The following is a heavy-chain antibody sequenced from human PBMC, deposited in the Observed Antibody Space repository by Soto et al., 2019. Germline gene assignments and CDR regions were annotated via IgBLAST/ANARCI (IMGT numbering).Heavy chain of an antibody. V-gene: IGHV4-59*01. Sequence: PSETLSLTCTVSGGSISSYYWSWIRQPPGKGLEWIGYIYYSGSTNYNPSLKSRVTISVDTSKNQFSLKLSSVTAADTAVYYCARVFREEAYVWGSYRNYYFDYWGQGTLVTVSS. CDR3: ARVFREEAYVWGSYRNYYFDY. D-gene: IGHD3-16*02. CDR2: IYYSGST. CDR1: GGSISSYY. J-gene: IGHJ4*02.